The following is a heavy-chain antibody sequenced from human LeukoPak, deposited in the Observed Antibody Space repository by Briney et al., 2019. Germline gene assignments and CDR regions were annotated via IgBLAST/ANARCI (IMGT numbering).Heavy chain of an antibody. Sequence: GSLRLSCAASGFTFSNYWMSWVRQAPGKGLECVANIKQGGSEKYYVDSVKGRFTISRDNAKNSLYLQMNSLRAEDTAVYYCARHTRLEYWGKGTLVTVSS. CDR2: IKQGGSEK. CDR3: ARHTRLEY. CDR1: GFTFSNYW. V-gene: IGHV3-7*01. J-gene: IGHJ4*02. D-gene: IGHD1-1*01.